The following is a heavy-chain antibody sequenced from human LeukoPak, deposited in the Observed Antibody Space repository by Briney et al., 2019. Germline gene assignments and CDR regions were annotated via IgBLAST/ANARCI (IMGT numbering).Heavy chain of an antibody. CDR1: GGYISSDH. Sequence: SETLSLTCTVSGGYISSDHRDWIRQPPGEGLEWIGCIFYSGRTYYNPSLKSRVTISVDMSKSQFSLRLTSVTAADTAVYYCARRMGGDYGNWFDSWGQGTLVTVSS. J-gene: IGHJ5*01. CDR3: ARRMGGDYGNWFDS. CDR2: IFYSGRT. V-gene: IGHV4-59*01. D-gene: IGHD4-17*01.